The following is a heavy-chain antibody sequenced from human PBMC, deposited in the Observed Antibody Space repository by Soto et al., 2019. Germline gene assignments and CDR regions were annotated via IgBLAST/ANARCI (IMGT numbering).Heavy chain of an antibody. J-gene: IGHJ5*02. CDR2: ISSNSNYK. CDR1: GFTFKNYS. V-gene: IGHV3-21*06. CDR3: ARARSTTWSGTTRGWFDP. D-gene: IGHD2-2*01. Sequence: DVQLVESGGGLVQPGGSLRLSCAASGFTFKNYSMTWVRQAPGKGLEWVSSISSNSNYKYYADSLKVRFTISRDNAKNALYLQMSSLRAEDTAVYYCARARSTTWSGTTRGWFDPWGRGTLVTVAS.